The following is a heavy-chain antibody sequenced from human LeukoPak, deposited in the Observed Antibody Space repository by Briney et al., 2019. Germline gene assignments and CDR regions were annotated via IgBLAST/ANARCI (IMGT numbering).Heavy chain of an antibody. Sequence: GGSLRLSCAASGFTFSSYAIHWVRQAPGKGLEWVAFISFDGNTKYYSDSVKGRFTSSRDNSKNTLYLQMDSLRPEDTALYYCARDMSEKYTADYWGQGTLVTVSS. V-gene: IGHV3-30*01. J-gene: IGHJ4*02. CDR3: ARDMSEKYTADY. CDR1: GFTFSSYA. CDR2: ISFDGNTK. D-gene: IGHD1-1*01.